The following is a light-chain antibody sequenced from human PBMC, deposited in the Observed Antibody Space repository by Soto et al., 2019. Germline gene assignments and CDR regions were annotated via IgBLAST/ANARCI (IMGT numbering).Light chain of an antibody. Sequence: QSVLTQPASVSGSPGQSITISCTGTSSDVGDCNCVSWYQQHPGKAPKLMIYEVSNRPSGVSNRFSGSKSGNTASLTISGLQAEDEADYYCSSYTSSSTWMFGGGTQLTVL. CDR2: EVS. CDR3: SSYTSSSTWM. CDR1: SSDVGDCNC. V-gene: IGLV2-14*01. J-gene: IGLJ7*01.